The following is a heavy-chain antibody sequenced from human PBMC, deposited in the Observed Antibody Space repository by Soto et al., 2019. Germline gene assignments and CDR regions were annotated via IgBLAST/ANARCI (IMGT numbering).Heavy chain of an antibody. J-gene: IGHJ5*02. CDR2: ISGSGGST. D-gene: IGHD6-13*01. V-gene: IGHV3-23*01. CDR1: GFTFSTYV. Sequence: GGSLRLSCAASGFTFSTYVMSWVRQAPGKGLEWVSVISGSGGSTYYADSVKGRFTISRDNSKNTLYLQMNSLRAEDTAVYYCAKAGIPPAGRGSGYNRFDPWGQGTLVTVSS. CDR3: AKAGIPPAGRGSGYNRFDP.